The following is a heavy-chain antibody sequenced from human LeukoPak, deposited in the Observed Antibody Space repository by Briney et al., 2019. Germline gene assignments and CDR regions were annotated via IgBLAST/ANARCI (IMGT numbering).Heavy chain of an antibody. D-gene: IGHD2-21*02. Sequence: TGGSLRLSCAASGFTFSSYSMNWVRQAPGKGLEWVAVISYHGSYKYYADSVKGRFTISRDNSNNTLFLQMNSLRAEDTAVYYCARVGVGSYCGGDCFRHYFAYWGQGTLVTVSS. CDR1: GFTFSSYS. J-gene: IGHJ4*02. CDR3: ARVGVGSYCGGDCFRHYFAY. CDR2: ISYHGSYK. V-gene: IGHV3-30*03.